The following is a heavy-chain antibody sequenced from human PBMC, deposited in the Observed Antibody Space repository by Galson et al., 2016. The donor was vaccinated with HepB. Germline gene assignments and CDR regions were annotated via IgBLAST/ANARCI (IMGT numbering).Heavy chain of an antibody. V-gene: IGHV4-34*01. CDR3: ARRSGNYWGWFDP. Sequence: TLSLTCGVYGGSIRGYYWSWIRQPPGKGLEWIGEINHNGGTNYNPSLKSRVNISLDTSNNQFSLRLNSGSAADTAVYYCARRSGNYWGWFDPWGQGTLVTVSS. J-gene: IGHJ5*02. D-gene: IGHD3-16*01. CDR2: INHNGGT. CDR1: GGSIRGYY.